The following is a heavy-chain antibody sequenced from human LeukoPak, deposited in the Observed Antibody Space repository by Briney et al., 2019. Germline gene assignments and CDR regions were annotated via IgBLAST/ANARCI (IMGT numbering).Heavy chain of an antibody. D-gene: IGHD3-9*01. J-gene: IGHJ4*02. CDR2: ISSSSSYI. CDR1: GFTFSSYS. Sequence: PGGSLRLSCAASGFTFSSYSMNWVRQAPGKGLEWVSSISSSSSYIYYADSVKGRFTISRDNAKNSLYLQMNSLRAEDTAVYYCARDLRGQPIDILTGYYSSVPIFDYWGQGTLVTVSS. V-gene: IGHV3-21*01. CDR3: ARDLRGQPIDILTGYYSSVPIFDY.